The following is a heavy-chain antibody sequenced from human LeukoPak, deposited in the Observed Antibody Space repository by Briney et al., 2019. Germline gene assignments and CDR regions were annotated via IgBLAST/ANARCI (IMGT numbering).Heavy chain of an antibody. J-gene: IGHJ5*02. CDR1: GGSISSGDYY. CDR2: IYYSGST. V-gene: IGHV4-30-4*08. Sequence: PSETLSLTCTVSGGSISSGDYYWRWLRQPPGRGLEGIGYIYYSGSTYYNPSLKSRVTISVDTSKNQFSLKLSSVTAADTAVYYCARALLVRFDPWGQGTLVTVSS. D-gene: IGHD3-3*01. CDR3: ARALLVRFDP.